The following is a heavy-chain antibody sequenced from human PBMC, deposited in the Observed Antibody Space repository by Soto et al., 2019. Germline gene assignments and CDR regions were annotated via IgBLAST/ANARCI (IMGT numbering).Heavy chain of an antibody. CDR2: IIPILGIA. CDR3: ARDASPSDCSSTSCDLFRPEHYYYYYMDV. CDR1: GGTFSSYT. V-gene: IGHV1-69*04. Sequence: ASVKVSCKASGGTFSSYTISWVRQAPGQGLEWMGRIIPILGIANYAQKFQGRVTITADKSTSTAYMELSSLRSEDTAVYYCARDASPSDCSSTSCDLFRPEHYYYYYMDVWGKGTTVTVSS. J-gene: IGHJ6*03. D-gene: IGHD2-2*01.